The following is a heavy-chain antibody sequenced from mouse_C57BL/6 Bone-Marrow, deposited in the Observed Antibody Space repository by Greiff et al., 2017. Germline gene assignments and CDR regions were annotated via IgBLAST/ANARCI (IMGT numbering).Heavy chain of an antibody. Sequence: VKLVESGAELVRPGTSVKMSCKASGYTFTNYWIGWAKQRPGHGLEWIGDIYPGGGYTNYNEKFKGKATLTADKSSSTAYMQFSSLTSEDSAIYYCARSYYGSWFAYWGQGTLVTVSA. CDR2: IYPGGGYT. CDR3: ARSYYGSWFAY. D-gene: IGHD2-9*01. V-gene: IGHV1-63*01. J-gene: IGHJ3*01. CDR1: GYTFTNYW.